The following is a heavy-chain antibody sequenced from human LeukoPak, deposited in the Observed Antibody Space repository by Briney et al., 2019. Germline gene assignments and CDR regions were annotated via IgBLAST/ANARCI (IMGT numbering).Heavy chain of an antibody. CDR3: ARIDVAAADYYFDY. V-gene: IGHV1-18*01. Sequence: ASVKVSCKASGYTFTSYGISWVRQAPGQGLEWMGWISAYNGNTNYAQKLQGRVTMTTDTSTSTAYMELRSPRSDDTAVYYCARIDVAAADYYFDYWGQGTLVTVSS. D-gene: IGHD6-13*01. J-gene: IGHJ4*02. CDR2: ISAYNGNT. CDR1: GYTFTSYG.